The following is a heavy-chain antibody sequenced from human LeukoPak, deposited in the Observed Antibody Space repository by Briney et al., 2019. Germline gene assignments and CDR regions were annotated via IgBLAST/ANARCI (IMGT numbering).Heavy chain of an antibody. J-gene: IGHJ4*02. CDR2: IKQDGSEK. Sequence: GGSLRLSCAASGFTFSSYWMSWVRQALGKGLEWVANIKQDGSEKYYVDSVKGRFTISRDNAKNSLYLQMNSLGAEDTAVYYCASRSYGDYFDYWGQGTLVTVSS. CDR1: GFTFSSYW. CDR3: ASRSYGDYFDY. D-gene: IGHD4-17*01. V-gene: IGHV3-7*01.